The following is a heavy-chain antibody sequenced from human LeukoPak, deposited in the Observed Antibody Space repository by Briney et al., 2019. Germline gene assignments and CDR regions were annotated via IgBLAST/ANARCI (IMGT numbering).Heavy chain of an antibody. Sequence: GGSLRLSCAASGFTFSSYAMSWVRQAPGKGLEWVSAISGSGGSTYHADSVKGRFTISRDNSKNTLYLQMNSLRAEDTAVYYCARDGEPYGDSFFDYWGQGTLVTVSS. CDR3: ARDGEPYGDSFFDY. V-gene: IGHV3-23*01. CDR1: GFTFSSYA. J-gene: IGHJ4*02. D-gene: IGHD4-17*01. CDR2: ISGSGGST.